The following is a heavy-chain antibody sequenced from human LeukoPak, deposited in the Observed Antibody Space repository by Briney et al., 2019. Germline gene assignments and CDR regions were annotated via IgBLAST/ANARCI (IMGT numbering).Heavy chain of an antibody. V-gene: IGHV3-23*01. CDR3: GKDPNGDYIGAFDF. D-gene: IGHD4-17*01. CDR2: ITGSGDTR. Sequence: GGSLRLSCVASGITFRNYAVTWVRQAPGKGLEWVSSITGSGDTRRYADSVKGRFTSRDNSVDTLYLQMNSLSAEDTAIYYCGKDPNGDYIGAFDFWGRGTMVTVSS. CDR1: GITFRNYA. J-gene: IGHJ3*01.